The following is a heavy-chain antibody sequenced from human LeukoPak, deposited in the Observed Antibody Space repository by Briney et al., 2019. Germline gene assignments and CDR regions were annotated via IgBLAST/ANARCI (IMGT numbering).Heavy chain of an antibody. CDR2: INWNGGST. D-gene: IGHD3-22*01. CDR3: ARGPLYYYDSSGFDY. Sequence: PGGSLRLSCAASGFTLDDYGMSWVRQAPGKGLEWVSGINWNGGSTGYADSVEGRFTISRDNAKNSLYLQMNSLRAEDTALYYCARGPLYYYDSSGFDYWGQGTLVTVSS. J-gene: IGHJ4*02. V-gene: IGHV3-20*04. CDR1: GFTLDDYG.